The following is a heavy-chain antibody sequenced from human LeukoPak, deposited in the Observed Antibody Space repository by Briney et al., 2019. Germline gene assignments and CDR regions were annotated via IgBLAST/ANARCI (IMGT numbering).Heavy chain of an antibody. V-gene: IGHV6-1*01. CDR3: ARRLTQYDCFDP. Sequence: SQTLSLTCAISGDSVSSNSVTWNWIRQSPSRGLEWLGRTYYRSTWYNDYAVSVSGRITVNPDTSKNQFSLHLNSVTPEDTAVYYCARRLTQYDCFDPWGQGILVTVSS. J-gene: IGHJ5*02. D-gene: IGHD2-2*01. CDR1: GDSVSSNSVT. CDR2: TYYRSTWYN.